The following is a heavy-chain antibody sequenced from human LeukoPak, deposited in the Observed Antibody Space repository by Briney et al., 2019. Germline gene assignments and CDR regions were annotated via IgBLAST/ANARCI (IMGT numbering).Heavy chain of an antibody. J-gene: IGHJ1*01. D-gene: IGHD4-11*01. CDR2: ISSSSSYI. CDR1: GFTFSSYS. V-gene: IGHV3-21*04. CDR3: AKVHTVTTFKSGGEYFQH. Sequence: GGSLRLSCAASGFTFSSYSMNWVRQAPGKGLEWVSSISSSSSYIYYADSVKGRFTISRDNSKNTLYLQMNSLRAEDTAVYYCAKVHTVTTFKSGGEYFQHWGQGTLVTVSS.